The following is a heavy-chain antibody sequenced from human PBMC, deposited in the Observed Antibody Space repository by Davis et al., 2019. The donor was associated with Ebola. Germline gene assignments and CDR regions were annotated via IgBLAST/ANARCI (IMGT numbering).Heavy chain of an antibody. CDR2: IIPAIGQV. Sequence: AASVKVSCKASGGTFGGYSINWARQAPGQGLEWVGRIIPAIGQVDYAQRFQGRTTITADSSTVTAYLELNSLRSDDTAVYYCAKVGSSGWFYSYGLDVWGKGTTVTVSS. V-gene: IGHV1-69*08. CDR1: GGTFGGYS. D-gene: IGHD6-19*01. CDR3: AKVGSSGWFYSYGLDV. J-gene: IGHJ6*04.